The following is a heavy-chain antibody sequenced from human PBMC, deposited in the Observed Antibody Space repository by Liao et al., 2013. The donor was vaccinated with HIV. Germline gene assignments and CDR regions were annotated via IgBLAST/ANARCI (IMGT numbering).Heavy chain of an antibody. V-gene: IGHV4-4*08. J-gene: IGHJ3*01. CDR2: IYFTGNT. Sequence: QVQLQESGPGLVKPSETLSLTCTVSGGSISSYYWSWIRQTPEKGLEWIGYIYFTGNTYYKPSLKSRVAMSVDTSKNQFSLKLTSVTAGDTAVYYCAREELWCGDDCPXGGVFDLWGPGTVVTVSS. CDR1: GGSISSYY. CDR3: AREELWCGDDCPXGGVFDL. D-gene: IGHD2-21*01.